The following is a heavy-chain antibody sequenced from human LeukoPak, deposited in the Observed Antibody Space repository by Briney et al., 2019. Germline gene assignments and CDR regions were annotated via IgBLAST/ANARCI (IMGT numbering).Heavy chain of an antibody. CDR1: GFTLSSHS. Sequence: GGSLRLSCAASGFTLSSHSMNWVRQAPGKGLEWASSINILSNYIYYADSVKGRFTISRDNAKNSLYLQMNSLRAEDTAVYYCARDSHSSSWYSEFDYWGQGTLVTVSS. V-gene: IGHV3-21*01. J-gene: IGHJ4*02. D-gene: IGHD6-13*01. CDR2: INILSNYI. CDR3: ARDSHSSSWYSEFDY.